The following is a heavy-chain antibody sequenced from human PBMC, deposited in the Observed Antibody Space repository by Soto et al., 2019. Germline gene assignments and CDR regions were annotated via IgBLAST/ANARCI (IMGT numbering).Heavy chain of an antibody. V-gene: IGHV1-46*01. CDR1: GYTFSSYY. CDR3: ARSGLVDY. D-gene: IGHD3-10*01. CDR2: INPSGDST. J-gene: IGHJ4*02. Sequence: QVQLVQSGAEVKKPGASVKVSCKASGYTFSSYYMNWVRQAPGQGLEWMGIINPSGDSTSYAQKFQCRVTMTRDTSPSTVSMELSSLRSEDTAVYYCARSGLVDYWGQGTLVTVSS.